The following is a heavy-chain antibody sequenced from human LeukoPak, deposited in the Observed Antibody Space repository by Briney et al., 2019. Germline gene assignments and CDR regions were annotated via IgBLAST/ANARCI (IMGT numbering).Heavy chain of an antibody. CDR3: ARRSPSYSSGYSGPFDY. Sequence: SETLSLTCTVSGGSISSYYWSWIRQPPGKGLERIGYIYYSGSTNYNPSLKSRVTISVDTSKNQFSLKLSSVTAADTAVYYCARRSPSYSSGYSGPFDYWGQGTLVTVSS. CDR1: GGSISSYY. D-gene: IGHD3-22*01. CDR2: IYYSGST. J-gene: IGHJ4*02. V-gene: IGHV4-59*01.